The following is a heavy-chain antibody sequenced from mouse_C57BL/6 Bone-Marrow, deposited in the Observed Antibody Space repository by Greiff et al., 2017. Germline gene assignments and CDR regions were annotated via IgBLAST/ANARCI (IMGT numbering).Heavy chain of an antibody. CDR1: GYTFTSYW. CDR2: IYPSDSET. CDR3: ARRRDYYGSSYAGYAMDY. Sequence: VQLKQPGAELVRPGSSVKLSCKASGYTFTSYWMDWVKQRPGQGLEWIGNIYPSDSETHYNQKFKDKATLTVDKSSSTAYMQLSSLTSEDSAVYYCARRRDYYGSSYAGYAMDYWGQGTSVTVSS. D-gene: IGHD1-1*01. J-gene: IGHJ4*01. V-gene: IGHV1-61*01.